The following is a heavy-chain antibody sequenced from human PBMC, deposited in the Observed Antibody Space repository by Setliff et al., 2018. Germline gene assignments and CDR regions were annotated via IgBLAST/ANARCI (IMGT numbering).Heavy chain of an antibody. CDR1: GASINSGTYY. J-gene: IGHJ4*02. CDR2: MYYSGST. V-gene: IGHV4-39*01. Sequence: SETLSLTCAVSGASINSGTYYWGWIRQSPGKGLEWIGSMYYSGSTYYNPSLKGRVTLSVDTTKNQFSLKLTSMTAADTAVYFCARHLLVQGTYHFDYWGQGSPVTVS. CDR3: ARHLLVQGTYHFDY. D-gene: IGHD3-10*01.